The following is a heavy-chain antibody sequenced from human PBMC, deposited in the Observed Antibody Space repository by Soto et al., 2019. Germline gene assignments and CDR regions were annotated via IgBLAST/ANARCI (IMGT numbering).Heavy chain of an antibody. CDR1: GFTFSNAW. J-gene: IGHJ6*02. CDR3: TTLGGYCSGGSCYDNYYYGMDV. Sequence: GGSLRLSCAGSGFTFSNAWMNWVRQAPGKGLEWVGRIKSKTDGGTTDYAAPVKGRFTISRDDSKNTLYLQMNSLKTEDTAVYYCTTLGGYCSGGSCYDNYYYGMDVWGQGTTVTVSS. CDR2: IKSKTDGGTT. D-gene: IGHD2-15*01. V-gene: IGHV3-15*07.